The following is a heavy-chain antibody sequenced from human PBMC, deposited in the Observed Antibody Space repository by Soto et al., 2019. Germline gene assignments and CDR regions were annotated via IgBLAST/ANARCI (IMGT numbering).Heavy chain of an antibody. Sequence: GGSLNLSGAASGFSVTSYALSWVRQAPGKGLEWVSTISGSDGKTYYANSVKGRFSISRDTSKTTLYLQMNSLRVEDTAVYYCARWSFLDYWGQGTRVTVSS. CDR1: GFSVTSYA. D-gene: IGHD1-26*01. V-gene: IGHV3-23*01. CDR2: ISGSDGKT. CDR3: ARWSFLDY. J-gene: IGHJ4*02.